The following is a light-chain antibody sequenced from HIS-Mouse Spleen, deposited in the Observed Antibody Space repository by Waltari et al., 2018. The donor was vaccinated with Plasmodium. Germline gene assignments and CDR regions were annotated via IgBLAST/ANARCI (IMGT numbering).Light chain of an antibody. Sequence: EIVMTQSPATLSVSPGERATLSCRASQSVSSNLAWYQQKPGQAPRLLIYGASTRATGIPARFSGSGSGTEFTLTISGLQSEDFAVYYCQQYNNWSFTFGPGTKVDIK. CDR3: QQYNNWSFT. J-gene: IGKJ3*01. CDR1: QSVSSN. V-gene: IGKV3-15*01. CDR2: GAS.